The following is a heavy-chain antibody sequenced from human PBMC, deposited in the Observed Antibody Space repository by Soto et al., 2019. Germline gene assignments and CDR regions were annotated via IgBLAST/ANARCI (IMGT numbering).Heavy chain of an antibody. Sequence: PWGSLRLSCAASGFTFSSYWMSWVRQAPGKGLEWVSNINQDGSEKYYVYSVKGRFTISRDNAKNSLYLQMNSLRAEETAVYYCARAPLLWSGEFPGXMDVLGQWTTVXVXS. CDR2: INQDGSEK. CDR1: GFTFSSYW. V-gene: IGHV3-7*03. D-gene: IGHD3-10*01. J-gene: IGHJ6*02. CDR3: ARAPLLWSGEFPGXMDV.